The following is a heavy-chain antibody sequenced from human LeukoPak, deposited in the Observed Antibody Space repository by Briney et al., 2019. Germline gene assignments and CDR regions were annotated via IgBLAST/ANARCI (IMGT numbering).Heavy chain of an antibody. CDR1: RFTFREYG. Sequence: GGALRLSCAESRFTFREYGMKWVRPTPGKGLEWLAFIQNDGSNTFYADTVKGRFTISRDTSPNTLYMQMNSLRAESTAVYYCSKGLKDIVLVPAGLRHYMDVWGKGTTVTISS. V-gene: IGHV3-30*02. J-gene: IGHJ6*03. CDR2: IQNDGSNT. D-gene: IGHD2-2*01. CDR3: SKGLKDIVLVPAGLRHYMDV.